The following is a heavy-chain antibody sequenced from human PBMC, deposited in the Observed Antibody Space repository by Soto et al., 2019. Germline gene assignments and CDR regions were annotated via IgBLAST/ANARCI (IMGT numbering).Heavy chain of an antibody. Sequence: VESLTISCRVSGFSFTTYWIGWVLQMPGKGLEWMGIIYPGESNVRYSPSFQGQVTISDDKSTSTVYLQWSRLEASDSAIYYCARAPNNVNWFTEAFDVWGQGTQVTVSS. D-gene: IGHD3-9*01. CDR1: GFSFTTYW. CDR3: ARAPNNVNWFTEAFDV. V-gene: IGHV5-51*01. CDR2: IYPGESNV. J-gene: IGHJ3*01.